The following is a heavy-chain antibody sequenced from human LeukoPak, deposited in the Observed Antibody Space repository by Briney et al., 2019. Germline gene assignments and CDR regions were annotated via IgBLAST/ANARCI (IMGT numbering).Heavy chain of an antibody. CDR3: ARESRYSSSWSTPFSYYFDY. V-gene: IGHV4-39*07. Sequence: SETLSLTCTVSGGSISSSSYYWGWIRQPPGRGLEWIGSNTYYNPSLKGRVTISLDTSKNQFSLKVTSLTAADTAVYYCARESRYSSSWSTPFSYYFDYWGQGTLVTVSS. CDR2: NT. J-gene: IGHJ4*02. CDR1: GGSISSSSYY. D-gene: IGHD6-13*01.